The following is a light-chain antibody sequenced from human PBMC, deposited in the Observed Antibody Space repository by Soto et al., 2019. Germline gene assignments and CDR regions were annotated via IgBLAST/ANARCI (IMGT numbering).Light chain of an antibody. CDR2: SYD. CDR3: AAWDASLDGYV. V-gene: IGLV1-44*01. CDR1: XXXLGDNA. Sequence: CVLTQPPSASRXPGQRXTIXXXXXXXXLGDNAVNWYQHVQGTAHKLLIYSYDQRPSGVPDRFSGSKSGTSASLAISGLQSEDEAHYYCAAWDASLDGYVFGTGTKVT. J-gene: IGLJ1*01.